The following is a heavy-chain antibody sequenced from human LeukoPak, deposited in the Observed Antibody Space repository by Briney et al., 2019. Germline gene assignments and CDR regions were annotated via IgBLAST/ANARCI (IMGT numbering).Heavy chain of an antibody. CDR1: GGTFSSYA. CDR2: IIPIFGTA. D-gene: IGHD3-16*01. Sequence: SVSVSCMASGGTFSSYAISWVRQAPGQGLEWMGRIIPIFGTANYAQKFQGRVTITADKSTSTAYMELSSLRSEDTAVYYCASPYDYVWGAHYYMDVWGKGTTVTVSS. J-gene: IGHJ6*03. V-gene: IGHV1-69*06. CDR3: ASPYDYVWGAHYYMDV.